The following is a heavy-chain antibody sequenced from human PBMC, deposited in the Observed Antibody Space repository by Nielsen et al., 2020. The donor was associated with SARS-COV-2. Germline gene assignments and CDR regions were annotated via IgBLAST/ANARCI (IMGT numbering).Heavy chain of an antibody. V-gene: IGHV3-7*01. J-gene: IGHJ3*01. CDR2: IKPDGSEK. CDR3: ARDWSRAFDV. CDR1: GFTFSSLW. Sequence: GESLKISCAASGFTFSSLWTSWVRQVPGKGLEWVADIKPDGSEKFYVDSVKGRFTISRDNAKNSMSLQMNSLRVEDTAVYYCARDWSRAFDVWGQGTMVTVSS.